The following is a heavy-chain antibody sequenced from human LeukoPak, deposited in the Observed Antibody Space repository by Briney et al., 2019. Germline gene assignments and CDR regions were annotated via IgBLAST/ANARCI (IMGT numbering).Heavy chain of an antibody. CDR2: IWSDGSNK. D-gene: IGHD6-19*01. Sequence: GGSLRLSCAASGFTFSSYGMHWVRQAPGKGPEWVAVIWSDGSNKYYADSVKGRFTISRDNSKNTLYLQMNSLRAEDTAVYYCARGRWYNSGWYFDYWGQETLVTVSS. CDR1: GFTFSSYG. CDR3: ARGRWYNSGWYFDY. V-gene: IGHV3-33*01. J-gene: IGHJ4*02.